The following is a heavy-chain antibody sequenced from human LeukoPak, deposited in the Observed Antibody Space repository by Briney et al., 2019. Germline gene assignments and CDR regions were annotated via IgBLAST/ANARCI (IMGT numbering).Heavy chain of an antibody. D-gene: IGHD1-26*01. Sequence: GGSLRLSCAASGFTFSSNWMHWVRQAPGEGLVWVSRINEDGSTTNYADSVKGRSSIFRDNAKNTLYLQMNSLRAEDTAVYYCVRDLGGRSGHWGQGTLVTVSS. V-gene: IGHV3-74*01. CDR1: GFTFSSNW. CDR2: INEDGSTT. J-gene: IGHJ4*02. CDR3: VRDLGGRSGH.